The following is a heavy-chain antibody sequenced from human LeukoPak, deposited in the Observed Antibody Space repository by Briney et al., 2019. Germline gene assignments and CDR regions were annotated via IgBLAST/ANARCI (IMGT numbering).Heavy chain of an antibody. J-gene: IGHJ4*02. CDR2: ISNGGHHT. V-gene: IGHV3-23*01. D-gene: IGHD5-12*01. Sequence: PGGSLRLSCAASGISFNNHGMNWVRQAPGKGLEWVSSISNGGHHTYYADSVRGRFTISRDNSKNTLYLQMDSLRAADTAVYYCAKVISSYSGYDSYWGQGTLVTVSS. CDR1: GISFNNHG. CDR3: AKVISSYSGYDSY.